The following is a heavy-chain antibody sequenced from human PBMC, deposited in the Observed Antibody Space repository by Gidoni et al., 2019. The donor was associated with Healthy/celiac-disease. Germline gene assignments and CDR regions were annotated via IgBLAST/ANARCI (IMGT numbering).Heavy chain of an antibody. J-gene: IGHJ6*02. V-gene: IGHV3-48*02. CDR3: ARGQQLWLNYYYGMDV. CDR1: GFTFSSYS. Sequence: EVQPVESGGGLVQPGGSLRLSCAAPGFTFSSYSMNWVRQAPGKGLEWVSYISSSSSTIYYADSVKGRFTISRDNAKNSLYLQMNSLRDEDTAVYYCARGQQLWLNYYYGMDVWGQGTTVTVSS. CDR2: ISSSSSTI. D-gene: IGHD5-18*01.